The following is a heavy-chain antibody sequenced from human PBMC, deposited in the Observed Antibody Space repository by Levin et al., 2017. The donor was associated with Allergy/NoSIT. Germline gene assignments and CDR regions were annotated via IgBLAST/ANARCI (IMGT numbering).Heavy chain of an antibody. V-gene: IGHV1-69*13. CDR1: GGTSSSFD. J-gene: IGHJ3*02. D-gene: IGHD3/OR15-3a*01. Sequence: SVKVSCKASGGTSSSFDISWVRQAPGQGLEWMGGIIPLFGTANYAPKFQGRLTITADESTGTAYMELSSLTSEDTAVYYCARDGMIVATIDGFDTWGQGTMVTVSS. CDR3: ARDGMIVATIDGFDT. CDR2: IIPLFGTA.